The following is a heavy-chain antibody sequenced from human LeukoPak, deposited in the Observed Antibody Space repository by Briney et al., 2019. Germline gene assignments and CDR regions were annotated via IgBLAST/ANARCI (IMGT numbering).Heavy chain of an antibody. CDR1: GYTFTSYG. D-gene: IGHD4-17*01. CDR3: ARDDYGDFDY. CDR2: ISAYNGNT. Sequence: GASVKVSCNASGYTFTSYGISWVRQPPGQGLEWMGWISAYNGNTNYAQKLQGRVTMTTNTSTSTAYMELRSLRSDATAVYYCARDDYGDFDYWGQGTLVTVSS. V-gene: IGHV1-18*04. J-gene: IGHJ4*02.